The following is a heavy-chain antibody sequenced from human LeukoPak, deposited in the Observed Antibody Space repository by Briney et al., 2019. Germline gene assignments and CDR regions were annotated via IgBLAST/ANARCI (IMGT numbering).Heavy chain of an antibody. CDR3: AALGYDSSGY. D-gene: IGHD3-22*01. CDR2: IVVGSGKT. CDR1: GFTFTSSA. Sequence: SVKVSCKASGFTFTSSAMQWVRQARGQRLVWIGWIVVGSGKTNYAQKFQERVTITRDISTSTAYMELSSLRSEDTAVYYCAALGYDSSGYWGQGTLVTVSS. J-gene: IGHJ4*02. V-gene: IGHV1-58*02.